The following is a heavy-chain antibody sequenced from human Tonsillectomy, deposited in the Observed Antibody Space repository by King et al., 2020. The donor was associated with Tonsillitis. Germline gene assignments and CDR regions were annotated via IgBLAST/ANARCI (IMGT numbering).Heavy chain of an antibody. Sequence: QLQESGPGLVKPSETLSLTCTVSGGSISSSSYYWGWIRQPPGKGLEWIGSIYYSGSTYYNPSLKSRVTISVDTSKNQFSLKLSSVTAADTAVYYCARHGTVPYYDYVWGSYHTPFDYWGQGTLVTVSS. J-gene: IGHJ4*02. CDR3: ARHGTVPYYDYVWGSYHTPFDY. V-gene: IGHV4-39*01. D-gene: IGHD3-16*02. CDR1: GGSISSSSYY. CDR2: IYYSGST.